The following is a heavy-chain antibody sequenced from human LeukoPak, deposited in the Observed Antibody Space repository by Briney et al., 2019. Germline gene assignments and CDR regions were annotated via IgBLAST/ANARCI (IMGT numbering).Heavy chain of an antibody. J-gene: IGHJ4*02. V-gene: IGHV1-2*04. CDR1: GYTFTGYY. CDR2: INPNSGGT. Sequence: ASVKVSCKASGYTFTGYYIHWVRQAPGQGLEWMGWINPNSGGTNYAQKFQGWVTMTRDTSISTAYMELSRLRSDDTAVYYCARGRNYYGSGSYYHFDYWGQGTLVTVSS. D-gene: IGHD3-10*01. CDR3: ARGRNYYGSGSYYHFDY.